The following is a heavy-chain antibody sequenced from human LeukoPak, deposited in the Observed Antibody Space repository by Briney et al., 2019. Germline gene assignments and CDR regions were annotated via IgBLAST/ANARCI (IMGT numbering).Heavy chain of an antibody. J-gene: IGHJ4*02. D-gene: IGHD5-12*01. Sequence: PGGSLRLSCAASGFTFSSYAMHWVRQAPGKGLEWVAVISYDGSNKYYADSVKGRFTISRDNSKNTLYLQVNSLRAEDTAVYYCARSYSGYDLFPCDYWGQGTLVTVSS. CDR2: ISYDGSNK. V-gene: IGHV3-30*04. CDR1: GFTFSSYA. CDR3: ARSYSGYDLFPCDY.